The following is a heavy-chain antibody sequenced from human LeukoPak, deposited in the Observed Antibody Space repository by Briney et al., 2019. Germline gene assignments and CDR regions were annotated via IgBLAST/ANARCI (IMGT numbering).Heavy chain of an antibody. V-gene: IGHV3-74*01. CDR3: ATDYGDYESGY. D-gene: IGHD4-17*01. J-gene: IGHJ4*02. CDR1: GFTFSNYW. Sequence: GSLRLSCAASGFTFSNYWVHWVRQAPGKGLVWVSRINPDGSTINYADSVKGRFTISRDNAKNTLYLQMNSLRAEDTAVYYCATDYGDYESGYWGQGTLVTVSS. CDR2: INPDGSTI.